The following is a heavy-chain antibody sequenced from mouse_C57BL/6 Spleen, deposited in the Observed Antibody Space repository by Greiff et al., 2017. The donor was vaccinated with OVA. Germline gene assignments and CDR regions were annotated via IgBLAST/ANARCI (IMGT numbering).Heavy chain of an antibody. J-gene: IGHJ1*03. CDR2: IDPETGGT. CDR1: GYTFTDYE. Sequence: QVQLQQSGAELVRPGASVTLSCKASGYTFTDYEMHWVKQTPVHGLEWIGAIDPETGGTAHNQKFKGKAILTADKSSSTAYMELRSLTSEDSAVYYCTPWYFDVWGTGTTVSASS. V-gene: IGHV1-15*01. CDR3: TPWYFDV.